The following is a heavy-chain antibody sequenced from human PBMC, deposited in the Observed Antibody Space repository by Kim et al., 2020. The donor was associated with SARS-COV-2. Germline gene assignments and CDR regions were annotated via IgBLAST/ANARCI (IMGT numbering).Heavy chain of an antibody. J-gene: IGHJ2*01. Sequence: GGSLRLSCAASGFTFSSYDMHWVRQATGKGLEWVSAIGTAGDTYYPGSVKGRFTISRENAKNSLYLQMNSLRAGDTAVYYCARALLWFGESGHWYFDLWGRGTLVTVSS. V-gene: IGHV3-13*01. CDR2: IGTAGDT. CDR3: ARALLWFGESGHWYFDL. D-gene: IGHD3-10*01. CDR1: GFTFSSYD.